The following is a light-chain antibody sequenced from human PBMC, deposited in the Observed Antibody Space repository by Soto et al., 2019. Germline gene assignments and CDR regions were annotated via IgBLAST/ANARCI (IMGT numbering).Light chain of an antibody. CDR2: WAY. J-gene: IGKJ2*01. CDR1: QSVLYSSNKKNY. Sequence: DIVMTQSPDSLAVSLGERATINCKSSQSVLYSSNKKNYLAWYQQKPGQPPKLLIYWAYTRESGIPDRYSGSGSWTDITLTISSLQAVDVAVYYCQEYYTTPPYTFGQGTKLEIK. CDR3: QEYYTTPPYT. V-gene: IGKV4-1*01.